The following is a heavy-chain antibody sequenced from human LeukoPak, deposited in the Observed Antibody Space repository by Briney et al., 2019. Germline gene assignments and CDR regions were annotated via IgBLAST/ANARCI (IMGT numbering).Heavy chain of an antibody. CDR3: ARGGVGATGNYYYYGMDV. V-gene: IGHV3-48*02. Sequence: GGSLRLSCAASGFTFSSYSMNWVRQAPGKGLEWVSYISSSSSTIYYADSGKGRFTISRDNAKNSLYLQMNSLRDEDTAVYYCARGGVGATGNYYYYGMDVWGQGTTVTVSS. D-gene: IGHD1-26*01. CDR2: ISSSSSTI. CDR1: GFTFSSYS. J-gene: IGHJ6*02.